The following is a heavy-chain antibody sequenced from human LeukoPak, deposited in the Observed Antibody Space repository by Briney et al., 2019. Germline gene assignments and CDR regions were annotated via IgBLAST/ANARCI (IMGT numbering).Heavy chain of an antibody. CDR1: GFTFSSYW. CDR3: AKDLAGDFDY. J-gene: IGHJ4*02. CDR2: IDGDGRIT. Sequence: PGGSLRLSCAASGFTFSSYWMHWVRQVPGQGLVWVSHIDGDGRITNYGDSVKGRFTISRDNAKNSLYLQMNSLRAEDTALYYCAKDLAGDFDYWGQGTLVTVSS. V-gene: IGHV3-74*01.